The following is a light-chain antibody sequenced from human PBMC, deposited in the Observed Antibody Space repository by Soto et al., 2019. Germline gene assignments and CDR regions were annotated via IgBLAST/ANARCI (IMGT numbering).Light chain of an antibody. J-gene: IGKJ2*01. CDR2: GTS. V-gene: IGKV3-20*01. CDR3: LHCGTSTPNT. Sequence: EIVLTQSPGTLSLSPGERATLSCRASQSIISYYLGWYQQKPGQPPRLLIYGTSNRATGIPDRFSGSGSGTDFTLTISGLEPEDFGVYFWLHCGTSTPNTFVRGNKLEIK. CDR1: QSIISYY.